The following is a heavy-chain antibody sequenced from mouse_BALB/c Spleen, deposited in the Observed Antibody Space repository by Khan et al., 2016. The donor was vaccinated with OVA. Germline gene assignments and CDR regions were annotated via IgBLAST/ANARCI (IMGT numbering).Heavy chain of an antibody. CDR3: ARFHGGY. Sequence: QFQLVQSGPELKKPGETVKISCKASGYTFTNYVVNWVKQSPGQGLKWMGWINTYTGEPTYDDDFKGRFAFSLETSASTAFLQINSLQNEDTATYFCARFHGGYWGQGTTLTVSS. CDR2: INTYTGEP. CDR1: GYTFTNYV. V-gene: IGHV9-3-1*01. J-gene: IGHJ2*01.